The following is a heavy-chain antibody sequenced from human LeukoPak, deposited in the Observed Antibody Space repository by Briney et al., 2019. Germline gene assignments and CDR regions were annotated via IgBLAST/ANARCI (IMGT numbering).Heavy chain of an antibody. CDR1: GGSISSGGYY. J-gene: IGHJ4*02. D-gene: IGHD1-26*01. V-gene: IGHV4-30-2*01. CDR2: IYHSGST. CDR3: ASNLQPVSGSYYDY. Sequence: SQTLSLTCTVSGGSISSGGYYWSWIRQPPGKGLEWIGYIYHSGSTYYNPSLKSRVTISVDRSKNQFSLKLSSVTAADTAVYYCASNLQPVSGSYYDYWGQGTLVTASS.